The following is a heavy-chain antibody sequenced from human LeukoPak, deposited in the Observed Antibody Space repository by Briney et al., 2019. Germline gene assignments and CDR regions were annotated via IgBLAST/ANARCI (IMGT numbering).Heavy chain of an antibody. D-gene: IGHD5-12*01. V-gene: IGHV1-2*02. CDR3: ARELATMSGHPLDQPHYYMDV. Sequence: GASVKVSCKASGYTFTGYYMHWVRQAPGQGLEWMGWINPNSGGTNYAQKFQGRVTMTRDTSISTAYMELSRLRSDDTAVYYCARELATMSGHPLDQPHYYMDVWGKGTTVTVSS. J-gene: IGHJ6*03. CDR2: INPNSGGT. CDR1: GYTFTGYY.